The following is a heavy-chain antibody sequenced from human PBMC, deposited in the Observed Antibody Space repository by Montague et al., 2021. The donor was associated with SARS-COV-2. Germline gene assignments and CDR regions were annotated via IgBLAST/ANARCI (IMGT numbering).Heavy chain of an antibody. CDR2: IFWDDEK. Sequence: PALGKPTQTLTLTCSFSGFSLSTGGVGVDWIRQSPGKGLEWLGVIFWDDEKRHNPTLKTRLTISKGTSQNQVVITLTDMGPADTATYFCAHQYYDYVWGGYRPDYFDYWGQGTLVTVSS. J-gene: IGHJ4*02. D-gene: IGHD3-16*02. CDR1: GFSLSTGGVG. V-gene: IGHV2-5*02. CDR3: AHQYYDYVWGGYRPDYFDY.